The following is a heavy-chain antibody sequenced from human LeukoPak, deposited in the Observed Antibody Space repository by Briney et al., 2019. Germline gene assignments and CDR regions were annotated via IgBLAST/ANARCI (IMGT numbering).Heavy chain of an antibody. CDR2: INPASGMNPNSGGK. V-gene: IGHV1-2*02. Sequence: ASVEVSCKASGYRFTDYYIHWVRQAPGQRLEWMGWINPASGMNPNSGGKFYAQKFRDRVTMSTDTSITTIYMGLSSLRSDDTAVYYCARVKKVLPEFEYWGQGSLLTVSS. D-gene: IGHD4/OR15-4a*01. CDR1: GYRFTDYY. J-gene: IGHJ4*02. CDR3: ARVKKVLPEFEY.